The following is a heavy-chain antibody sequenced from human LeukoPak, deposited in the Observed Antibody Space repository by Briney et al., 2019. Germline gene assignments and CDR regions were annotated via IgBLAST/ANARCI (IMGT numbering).Heavy chain of an antibody. CDR3: ARDRNSGSSLDI. V-gene: IGHV1-2*02. CDR1: VYTFTGYY. D-gene: IGHD6-6*01. J-gene: IGHJ3*02. CDR2: IYPYSGDT. Sequence: GASMKVSCKASVYTFTGYYIHWVRQAPGQGLEWMGWIYPYSGDTNYAQNFQGRVTMTRDTSISTAYMELSSLKSDDTAVYYCARDRNSGSSLDIWGQGTMLTVSS.